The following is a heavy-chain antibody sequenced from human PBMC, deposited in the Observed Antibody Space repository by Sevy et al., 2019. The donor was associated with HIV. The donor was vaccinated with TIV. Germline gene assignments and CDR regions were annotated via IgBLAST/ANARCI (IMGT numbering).Heavy chain of an antibody. CDR1: GFTFRTYT. J-gene: IGHJ1*01. CDR2: ISSNGDNA. D-gene: IGHD1-26*01. CDR3: ARGPEWELTSFLSH. V-gene: IGHV3-30-3*01. Sequence: GGSLRLSCAASGFTFRTYTFHWVRQTPGRGLEWIGLISSNGDNALYANSVRGRFTISRDKSMNTLYLQMTSLTPDDTAVYYCARGPEWELTSFLSHWGQGTLVTVSS.